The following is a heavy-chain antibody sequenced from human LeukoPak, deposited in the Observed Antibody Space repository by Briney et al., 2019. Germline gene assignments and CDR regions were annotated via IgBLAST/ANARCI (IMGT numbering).Heavy chain of an antibody. CDR3: ASNLASGWHFDY. J-gene: IGHJ4*02. D-gene: IGHD6-19*01. CDR2: INHSGST. CDR1: GGSFSGYY. V-gene: IGHV4-34*01. Sequence: PSETLSLTCAVYGGSFSGYYWSWIRQPPGKGLEWIGEINHSGSTNYNPSLKSRATISVDTSKNQFSLKLSAVTAADTAVYYCASNLASGWHFDYWGQGTLVTVSS.